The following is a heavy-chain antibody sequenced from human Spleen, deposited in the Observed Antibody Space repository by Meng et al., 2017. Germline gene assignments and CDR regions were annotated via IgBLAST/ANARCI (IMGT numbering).Heavy chain of an antibody. D-gene: IGHD3-22*01. J-gene: IGHJ4*02. Sequence: GESLKISCAASGFTFSNAWMSWVRQAPGKGLEWVGRIKSKTDGGTTDYAAPVKGRFTISRDDSKNTLYLQMTSLKTEDTAVYYCTTGGYYDSSGYRNVDYWGQGTLVTVSS. CDR3: TTGGYYDSSGYRNVDY. CDR1: GFTFSNAW. CDR2: IKSKTDGGTT. V-gene: IGHV3-15*01.